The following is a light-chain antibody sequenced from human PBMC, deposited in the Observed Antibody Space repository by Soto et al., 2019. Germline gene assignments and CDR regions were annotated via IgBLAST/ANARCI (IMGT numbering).Light chain of an antibody. V-gene: IGKV4-1*01. J-gene: IGKJ4*01. CDR2: WAS. Sequence: DIVMTQSPDSLAVSLGERATINCKSSQSVLYSSNNKDYLAWYQQKPGQPPKLLIYWASTRKSGVPDRFSGSGSGTDFTLTISSLQAGDVAVYYCQQFYTTPHTFGGGTKVEIK. CDR1: QSVLYSSNNKDY. CDR3: QQFYTTPHT.